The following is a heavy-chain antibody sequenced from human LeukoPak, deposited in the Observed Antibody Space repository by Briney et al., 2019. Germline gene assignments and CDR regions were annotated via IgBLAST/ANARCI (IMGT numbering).Heavy chain of an antibody. J-gene: IGHJ4*02. CDR2: IIPIFGTA. CDR3: ARNYNYYDSSGYRLDY. D-gene: IGHD3-22*01. V-gene: IGHV1-69*13. Sequence: GASVKVSCKASGYTFSSYAISWVRQAPGQGLEWMGGIIPIFGTANYAQKFQGRVTITADESTSTAYMELSSLRSEDTAVYYCARNYNYYDSSGYRLDYWGQGTLVTVSS. CDR1: GYTFSSYA.